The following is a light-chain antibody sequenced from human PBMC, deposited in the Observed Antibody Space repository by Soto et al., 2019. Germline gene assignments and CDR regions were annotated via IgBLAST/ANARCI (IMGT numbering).Light chain of an antibody. CDR1: QSVNTN. CDR2: GAS. J-gene: IGKJ4*01. Sequence: ETLMTQSPATLSVSLGERATLSCRASQSVNTNLAWYQQKPGQAPRLLIYGASIRATGVPARFSGSGSGTDFTLTISSLQPEDFAVYFCQQYKNWPPVTFGGGTKVDIK. CDR3: QQYKNWPPVT. V-gene: IGKV3-15*01.